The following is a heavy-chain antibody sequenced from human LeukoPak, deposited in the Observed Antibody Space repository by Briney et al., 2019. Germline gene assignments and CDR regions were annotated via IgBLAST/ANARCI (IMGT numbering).Heavy chain of an antibody. D-gene: IGHD3-22*01. Sequence: ASETLSLTCTVSGGSISSGTYYWSWIRQPAGRGLEWIGRIFTSGSTNYIPSLKSRVTISVDTSKNQFSLKLNSVTAADTAVYFCARGGRYYDSGTYYGQMPEDYWGQGTLVTVSS. CDR3: ARGGRYYDSGTYYGQMPEDY. CDR2: IFTSGST. J-gene: IGHJ4*02. V-gene: IGHV4-61*02. CDR1: GGSISSGTYY.